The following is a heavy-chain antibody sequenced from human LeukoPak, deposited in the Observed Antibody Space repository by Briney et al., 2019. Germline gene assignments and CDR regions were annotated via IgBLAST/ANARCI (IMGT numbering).Heavy chain of an antibody. CDR3: ARDRGTWNDDGFDY. V-gene: IGHV4-4*07. CDR2: IYISGST. J-gene: IGHJ4*02. D-gene: IGHD1-1*01. Sequence: SETLSLTCTVSGGSISSYYWSWIRQPAGKGLEWIGRIYISGSTNYNPSLKSRVTMSVDTSKNQFSLKLSSVTAADTAVYYCARDRGTWNDDGFDYWGQGTLITVSS. CDR1: GGSISSYY.